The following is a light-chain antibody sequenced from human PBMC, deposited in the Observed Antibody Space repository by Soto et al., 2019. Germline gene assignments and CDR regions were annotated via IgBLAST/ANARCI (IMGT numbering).Light chain of an antibody. CDR2: GAY. Sequence: EIVMTQSPATLSVSPGETATLSCRASQSVGSHLAWYQQKPGQAPRLLIYGAYYRATGIPARFSGSGSETDFPLTISSLQSEDFEVYYCQQYHNWPPFTFGPGTKVDV. CDR1: QSVGSH. J-gene: IGKJ3*01. V-gene: IGKV3-15*01. CDR3: QQYHNWPPFT.